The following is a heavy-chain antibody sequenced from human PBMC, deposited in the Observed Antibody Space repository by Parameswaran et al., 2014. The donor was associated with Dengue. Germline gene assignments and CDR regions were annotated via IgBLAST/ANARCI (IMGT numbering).Heavy chain of an antibody. CDR2: IYPGDSDT. D-gene: IGHD2-15*01. Sequence: GESLKISCKGSGYSFTSYWIGWVRQMPGKGLEWMGIIYPGDSDTRYSPSFQGQVTISADKSISTAYLQWSSLKASDTAMYYCARHKGLGGMDYYGMDVWGQGTTVTGLL. V-gene: IGHV5-51*01. J-gene: IGHJ6*02. CDR1: GYSFTSYW. CDR3: ARHKGLGGMDYYGMDV.